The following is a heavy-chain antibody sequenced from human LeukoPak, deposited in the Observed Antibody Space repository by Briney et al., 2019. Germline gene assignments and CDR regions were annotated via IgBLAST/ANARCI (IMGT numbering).Heavy chain of an antibody. Sequence: GSLRLSCAASGFTFSSYTMNWVRQAPGKGLEWVCRIKSKTDGGTTDYAAPVKGRITISRDDSTNTLHLQMNSLKTEDTAVYYCTTSLAGAVTAVYPFDNWGQGTLVTVSS. D-gene: IGHD2-21*02. V-gene: IGHV3-15*01. CDR2: IKSKTDGGTT. CDR1: GFTFSSYT. J-gene: IGHJ4*02. CDR3: TTSLAGAVTAVYPFDN.